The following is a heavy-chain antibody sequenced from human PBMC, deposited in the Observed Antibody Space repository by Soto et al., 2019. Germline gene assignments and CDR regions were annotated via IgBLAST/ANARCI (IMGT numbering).Heavy chain of an antibody. J-gene: IGHJ6*02. CDR2: IYYSGST. V-gene: IGHV4-39*01. D-gene: IGHD3-9*01. Sequence: SETLSLTCIVSGGSISSSSYYWGWIRQPPGKGLEWIGSIYYSGSTYYNPSLKSRVTISVDTSKNQFSLKLSSVTAADTAVYYCARRNDILTGYSYFAYYYYGMDVWGQGTTVTVSS. CDR3: ARRNDILTGYSYFAYYYYGMDV. CDR1: GGSISSSSYY.